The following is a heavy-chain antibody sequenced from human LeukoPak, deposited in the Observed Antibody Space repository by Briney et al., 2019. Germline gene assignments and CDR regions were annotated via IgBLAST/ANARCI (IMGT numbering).Heavy chain of an antibody. J-gene: IGHJ4*02. Sequence: GGSLRLSCAASGFIFSNDATHWVRQAPGKGLEWVANIKQDGSEIYYVDSVKGRFTISRDNAKNSGYLHMNSLRAEDTAVYYCARDGYYFDYWGQGTLVTVSS. V-gene: IGHV3-7*01. CDR2: IKQDGSEI. CDR3: ARDGYYFDY. CDR1: GFIFSNDA. D-gene: IGHD3-22*01.